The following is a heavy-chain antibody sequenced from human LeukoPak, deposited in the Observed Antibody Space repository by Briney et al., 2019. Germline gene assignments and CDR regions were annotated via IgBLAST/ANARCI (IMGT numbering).Heavy chain of an antibody. J-gene: IGHJ3*02. CDR1: GGSISSYY. CDR2: IYYSGST. CDR3: ARQPPRAYYDFWSGYYFDI. V-gene: IGHV4-59*08. Sequence: PSETLSLTCTVSGGSISSYYWSWIRQPPGKGLEWIGYIYYSGSTNYNPSLKSRVTISVDTSKNQFSLKLSSVTAADTAVYYCARQPPRAYYDFWSGYYFDIWGQGTMVTVSS. D-gene: IGHD3-3*01.